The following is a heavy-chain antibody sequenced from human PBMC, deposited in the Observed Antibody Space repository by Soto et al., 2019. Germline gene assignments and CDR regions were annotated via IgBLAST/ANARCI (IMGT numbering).Heavy chain of an antibody. Sequence: ASVKVSCKASGYTFTSYAMHWVRQAPGQRLEWMGWINAGNGNTKYSQKFQGRVTITRDTSASTAYMELSSLRSEDTAVYYCARVPDYDILTGSLVSDYYYYGMEVWGQGTTVTVSS. CDR2: INAGNGNT. D-gene: IGHD3-9*01. J-gene: IGHJ6*02. V-gene: IGHV1-3*01. CDR3: ARVPDYDILTGSLVSDYYYYGMEV. CDR1: GYTFTSYA.